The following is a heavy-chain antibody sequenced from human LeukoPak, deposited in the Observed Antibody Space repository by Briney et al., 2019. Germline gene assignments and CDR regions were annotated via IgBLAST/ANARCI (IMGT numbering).Heavy chain of an antibody. CDR1: GFTFSSYA. Sequence: GGSLRLSCAASGFTFSSYAMHWVRQAPGKGLEWVPVIYSGGSTYYADSVKGRFTISRDNSKNTLYLQMNSLRAEDTAVYYCARAYGDYGFYFDYWGQGTLVTVSS. CDR3: ARAYGDYGFYFDY. V-gene: IGHV3-53*01. J-gene: IGHJ4*02. CDR2: IYSGGST. D-gene: IGHD4-17*01.